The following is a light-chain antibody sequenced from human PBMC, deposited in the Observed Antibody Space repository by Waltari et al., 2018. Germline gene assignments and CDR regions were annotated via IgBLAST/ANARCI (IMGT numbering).Light chain of an antibody. CDR2: HTS. CDR1: QDINNY. V-gene: IGKV1-33*01. Sequence: DVQMTQSPSSLSASVGDRVTITCQASQDINNYLNWYQQKPGRAPNLLIYHTSNLQTAVPSRFSGSRSGTDYTFTISNLQPEDVATYYCQQYDDLFTFGPGTKVDLK. CDR3: QQYDDLFT. J-gene: IGKJ3*01.